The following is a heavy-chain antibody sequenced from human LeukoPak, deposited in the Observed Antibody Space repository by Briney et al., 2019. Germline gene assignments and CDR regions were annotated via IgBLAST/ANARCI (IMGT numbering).Heavy chain of an antibody. Sequence: PGGSLRLSCAASGFTFSSYAMHWVRQAPGKGLEWVAVISYDGSNKYYADSVKGRFTISRDNSKNTLYLQMNSLRAEDTAVYYCAKASSGWYGDLDYWGQGTLVTVSS. V-gene: IGHV3-30-3*01. CDR2: ISYDGSNK. J-gene: IGHJ4*02. CDR1: GFTFSSYA. D-gene: IGHD6-19*01. CDR3: AKASSGWYGDLDY.